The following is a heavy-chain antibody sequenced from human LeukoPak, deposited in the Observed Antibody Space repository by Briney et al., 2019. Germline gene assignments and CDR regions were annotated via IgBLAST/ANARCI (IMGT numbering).Heavy chain of an antibody. V-gene: IGHV1-2*02. D-gene: IGHD3-3*01. CDR2: INPNSGGT. CDR1: GYTFTNYD. Sequence: EASVKVSCKASGYTFTNYDINWVRQAPGQGLEWMGWINPNSGGTNYAQKFQGRVTMTRDTSISTAYMELSRLRSDDTAVYYCARDPWYYDFWSGYYTGGYYFDYWGQGTLVTVSS. J-gene: IGHJ4*02. CDR3: ARDPWYYDFWSGYYTGGYYFDY.